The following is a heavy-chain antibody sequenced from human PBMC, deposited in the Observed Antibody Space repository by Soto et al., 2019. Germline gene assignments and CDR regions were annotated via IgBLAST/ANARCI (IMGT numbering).Heavy chain of an antibody. J-gene: IGHJ6*02. CDR2: INPNSGGT. Sequence: ASVKVSCTASGYTFTGYYMHWVRQAPGQGLEWMGWINPNSGGTNYAQKFQGWVTMTRDTSISAAYMELSRLRSDDTAVYYCAREKGVYNTIFGVVTSELYYYYGMDVWGQGTTVTVSS. D-gene: IGHD3-3*01. V-gene: IGHV1-2*04. CDR1: GYTFTGYY. CDR3: AREKGVYNTIFGVVTSELYYYYGMDV.